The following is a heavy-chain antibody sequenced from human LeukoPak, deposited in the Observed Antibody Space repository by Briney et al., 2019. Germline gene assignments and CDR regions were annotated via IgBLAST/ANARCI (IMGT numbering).Heavy chain of an antibody. J-gene: IGHJ5*02. CDR2: INPNSGGT. D-gene: IGHD3-3*01. CDR1: GYTFTGYY. V-gene: IGHV1-2*02. Sequence: ASVKVPCKASGYTFTGYYMHWVRQAPGQGLEWMGWINPNSGGTNYAQKFQGRVTMTRDTSISTAYMELSRLRSDDTAVYYCARVMVRFWSGYSSFDPWGQGTLVTVSS. CDR3: ARVMVRFWSGYSSFDP.